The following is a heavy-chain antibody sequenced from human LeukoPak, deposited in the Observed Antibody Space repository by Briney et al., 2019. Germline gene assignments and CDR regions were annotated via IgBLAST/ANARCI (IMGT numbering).Heavy chain of an antibody. D-gene: IGHD5-18*01. CDR2: ISANGANT. Sequence: GGSLRLSCVASGFTYNSHAMSWVRQAPGKGLEWVSDISANGANTYYTDSVRGRFTISRDNSKNSVYLQMSSLSAEDTAIYYCAKDQGFSYYYLDYWGQGILVTVSS. J-gene: IGHJ4*02. V-gene: IGHV3-23*01. CDR1: GFTYNSHA. CDR3: AKDQGFSYYYLDY.